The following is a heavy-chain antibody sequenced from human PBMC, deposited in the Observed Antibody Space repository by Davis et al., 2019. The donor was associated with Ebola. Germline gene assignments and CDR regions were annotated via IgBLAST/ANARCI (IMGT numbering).Heavy chain of an antibody. J-gene: IGHJ3*01. V-gene: IGHV4-59*01. CDR1: GASMTSYY. CDR2: IAYTGNT. D-gene: IGHD2-2*01. CDR3: ARGGLVPAALYL. Sequence: PSETLSLTCTVSGASMTSYYWSWIRQPPGKGLEWIGYIAYTGNTIYNPSLKSRVTISGDTSKKQFSLRLSSVNAADTAVYYCARGGLVPAALYLWGQGTMVTVSS.